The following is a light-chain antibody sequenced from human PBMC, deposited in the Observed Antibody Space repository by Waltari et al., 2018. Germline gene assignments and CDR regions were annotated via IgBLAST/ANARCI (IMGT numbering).Light chain of an antibody. V-gene: IGLV2-23*02. CDR2: DVS. CDR3: CSYAGNYVWV. Sequence: QSALTQPAAVSGSPGQSVTISCTGASSDIGRYDIVSWSQQHPGNAPKLLISDVSKRPSGFSYRFSGSKSGDTASLTISGLQFEDEADYYCCSYAGNYVWVFGGGTRLTVL. CDR1: SSDIGRYDI. J-gene: IGLJ3*02.